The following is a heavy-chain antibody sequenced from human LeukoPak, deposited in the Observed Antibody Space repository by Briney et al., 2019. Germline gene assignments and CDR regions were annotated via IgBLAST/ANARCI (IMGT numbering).Heavy chain of an antibody. CDR1: GGSINSNNYY. J-gene: IGHJ4*02. CDR3: ARVRYDFWSGYPYYFDY. D-gene: IGHD3-3*01. CDR2: IYYSGRT. V-gene: IGHV4-39*07. Sequence: PSETLSLTCTVSGGSINSNNYYWGWIRQPPGKGLEWIGSIYYSGRTHYNPSLKSRVTISADTSKNQFSLKLSSVTAADTAVYYCARVRYDFWSGYPYYFDYWGQGTLVTVSS.